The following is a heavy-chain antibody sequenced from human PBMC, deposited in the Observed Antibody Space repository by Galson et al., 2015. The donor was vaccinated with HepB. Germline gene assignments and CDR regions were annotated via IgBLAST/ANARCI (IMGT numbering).Heavy chain of an antibody. J-gene: IGHJ6*03. CDR2: IIPILGIA. CDR3: ARAFKDIVVVPAAPPSDYYYYYMDV. CDR1: GGTFSSYA. D-gene: IGHD2-2*01. V-gene: IGHV1-69*04. Sequence: SVKVSCKASGGTFSSYAISWVRQAPGQGLEWMGRIIPILGIANYAQKFQGRVTITADKSTSTAHMELSSLRSEDTAVYYCARAFKDIVVVPAAPPSDYYYYYMDVWGKGTTATVSS.